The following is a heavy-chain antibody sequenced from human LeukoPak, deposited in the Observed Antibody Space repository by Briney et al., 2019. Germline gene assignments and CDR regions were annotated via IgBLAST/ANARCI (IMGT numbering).Heavy chain of an antibody. Sequence: SETLPLTCTVSGGSISSSSYYWGWIRQPPGKGLEWIGSIYYSGSTYYNPSLKSRVTISVDTSKNQFSLKLSSVTAADTAVYYCARRGSGVVVPAAMEYYFDYWGQGTLVTVSS. V-gene: IGHV4-39*01. CDR2: IYYSGST. CDR3: ARRGSGVVVPAAMEYYFDY. J-gene: IGHJ4*02. D-gene: IGHD2-2*01. CDR1: GGSISSSSYY.